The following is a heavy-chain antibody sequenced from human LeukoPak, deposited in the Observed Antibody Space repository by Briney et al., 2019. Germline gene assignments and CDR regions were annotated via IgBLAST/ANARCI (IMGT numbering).Heavy chain of an antibody. CDR3: ARDRETYYYDSSGYAPDFDS. J-gene: IGHJ4*02. V-gene: IGHV3-48*03. Sequence: PGGSLRLSCAASGFTFSNYEMNWVRQAPGKGLEWVSYISSSGSTIFYADSVKGRFTVSRDNARNSLYLQMNTLRAEDTAVYYCARDRETYYYDSSGYAPDFDSWGQGTLVTVSS. CDR2: ISSSGSTI. D-gene: IGHD3-22*01. CDR1: GFTFSNYE.